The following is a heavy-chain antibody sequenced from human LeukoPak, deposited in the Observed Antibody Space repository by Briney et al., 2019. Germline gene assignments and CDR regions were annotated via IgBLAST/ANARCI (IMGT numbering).Heavy chain of an antibody. CDR3: ARKAPVTTDNWFDP. CDR1: GGSTSSGGYY. CDR2: IYYSGST. D-gene: IGHD4-11*01. Sequence: SETLSLTCTVSGGSTSSGGYYWSWIRQHPGKGLEWIGYIYYSGSTYYNPSLKSRVTISVDTSKNQFSLKLSSVTAADTAVYYCARKAPVTTDNWFDPWGQGTLVTVSS. J-gene: IGHJ5*02. V-gene: IGHV4-31*03.